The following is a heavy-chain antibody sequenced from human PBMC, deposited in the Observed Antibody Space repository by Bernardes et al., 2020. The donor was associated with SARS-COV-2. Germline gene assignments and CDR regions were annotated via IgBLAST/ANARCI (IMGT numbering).Heavy chain of an antibody. CDR3: ASFPAPFYMDPYYYYYGMDV. CDR1: GGTFSSYA. V-gene: IGHV1-69*13. J-gene: IGHJ6*02. CDR2: IIPIFGTA. Sequence: SVKVSCKASGGTFSSYAISWVRQAPGQGLVWMGGIIPIFGTANYAQKFQGRVTITADESTSTAYMELSSLRSEDTAVYYCASFPAPFYMDPYYYYYGMDVWGQGTTVTVSS. D-gene: IGHD2-2*01.